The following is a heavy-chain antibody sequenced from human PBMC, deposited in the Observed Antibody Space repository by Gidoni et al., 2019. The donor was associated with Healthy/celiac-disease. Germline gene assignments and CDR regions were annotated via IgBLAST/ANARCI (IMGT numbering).Heavy chain of an antibody. D-gene: IGHD6-19*01. CDR2: ISWKSGNI. J-gene: IGHJ4*02. V-gene: IGHV3-9*01. CDR3: AKGLRDKSGWYPGVFDY. CDR1: GFTFDDYA. Sequence: CAASGFTFDDYAIHWVRQAPGKGLEWVSGISWKSGNIGYADSVKGRFTISRDNAKNSLYLQMNSLRAEDTALYYCAKGLRDKSGWYPGVFDYWGQGTLVTVSS.